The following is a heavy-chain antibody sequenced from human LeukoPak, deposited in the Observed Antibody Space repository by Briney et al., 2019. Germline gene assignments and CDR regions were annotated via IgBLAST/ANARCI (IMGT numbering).Heavy chain of an antibody. D-gene: IGHD5-18*01. CDR2: IYYSGST. CDR3: ARAGSYGYLGGSGFDY. V-gene: IGHV4-59*01. J-gene: IGHJ4*02. Sequence: SETLSLTCTVSGGSISSYYWSWIRQPPGKGLEWIGYIYYSGSTNYNPSLKSRVTISVDTSKNQFSLKLSSVTAADTAMYYCARAGSYGYLGGSGFDYWGQGTLVTVSS. CDR1: GGSISSYY.